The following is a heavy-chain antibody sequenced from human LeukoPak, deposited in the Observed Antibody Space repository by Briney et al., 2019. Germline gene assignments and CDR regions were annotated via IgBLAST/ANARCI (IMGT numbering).Heavy chain of an antibody. CDR2: INPNSGGT. J-gene: IGHJ4*02. Sequence: ASVKVSCKASGYTFTGYYMHWVRQAPGQGLEWMGWINPNSGGTNYAQKFQGRVTMTRDTSISTAYMELSRLRSDDTAVYYCARVDDILTGYYNFDYWGQGTQVTVSS. V-gene: IGHV1-2*02. D-gene: IGHD3-9*01. CDR3: ARVDDILTGYYNFDY. CDR1: GYTFTGYY.